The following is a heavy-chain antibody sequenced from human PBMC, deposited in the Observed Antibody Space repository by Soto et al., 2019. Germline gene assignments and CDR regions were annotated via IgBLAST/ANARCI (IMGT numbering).Heavy chain of an antibody. D-gene: IGHD3-3*01. CDR2: IYYSGST. CDR3: ARWVLGLRFLEWLPTPVDAFDI. V-gene: IGHV4-39*01. Sequence: SETLSLTCTVSGGSISSSSYYWGWIRQPPGKGLEWIGSIYYSGSTYYNPSLKSRVTISVDTSKNQFSLKLSSVTAADTAVYYCARWVLGLRFLEWLPTPVDAFDIWGQGTMVTVSS. J-gene: IGHJ3*02. CDR1: GGSISSSSYY.